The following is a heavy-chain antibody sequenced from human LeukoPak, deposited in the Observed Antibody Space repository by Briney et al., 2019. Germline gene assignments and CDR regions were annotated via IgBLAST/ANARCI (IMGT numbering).Heavy chain of an antibody. J-gene: IGHJ4*02. D-gene: IGHD6-19*01. CDR3: ATKQWLAPPPDS. CDR2: INTDGTVT. Sequence: GSLRLSCAASGFTFSEYWMLWVRQAPGKGLESVSRINTDGTVTTYADSVKGRFTVSRDNADNTMFLQMNSVRDEDTAVYYCATKQWLAPPPDSWGQGTPVTVSS. V-gene: IGHV3-74*01. CDR1: GFTFSEYW.